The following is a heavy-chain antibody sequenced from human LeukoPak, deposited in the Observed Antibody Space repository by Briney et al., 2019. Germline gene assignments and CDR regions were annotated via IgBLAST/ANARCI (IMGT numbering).Heavy chain of an antibody. D-gene: IGHD3-10*01. V-gene: IGHV4-4*07. CDR1: GGSISSYY. J-gene: IGHJ4*02. CDR2: IYTSGST. Sequence: SETLSLTCTVSGGSISSYYWSWIRRPAGKGLEWIGRIYTSGSTNYNPSLKSRVTMSVDTSKNQFSLKLSSVTAVDTAVYYCARESFQFYYGSGSSPYYFDYWGQGTLVTVSS. CDR3: ARESFQFYYGSGSSPYYFDY.